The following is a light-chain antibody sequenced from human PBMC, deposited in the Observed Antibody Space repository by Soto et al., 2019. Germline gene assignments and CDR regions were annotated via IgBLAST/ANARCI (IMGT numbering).Light chain of an antibody. J-gene: IGKJ1*01. V-gene: IGKV3-15*01. CDR2: GAS. CDR3: QQYNNWRT. Sequence: EIVITQSPATLSVFPGERATLSCRASQSISRNLAWYQQKPGQAPRLLIYGASTRATGIPARFGGSGSGTDFTLTISSLQSEDFAVYCCQQYNNWRTFGQGTKGDIK. CDR1: QSISRN.